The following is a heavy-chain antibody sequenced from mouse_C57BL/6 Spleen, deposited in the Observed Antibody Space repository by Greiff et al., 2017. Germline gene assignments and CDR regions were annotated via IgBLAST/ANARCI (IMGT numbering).Heavy chain of an antibody. CDR1: GYTFTSYW. V-gene: IGHV1-69*01. D-gene: IGHD2-10*02. CDR2: IDPSDSYT. CDR3: ARERYGDY. Sequence: QVQLQQPGAELVMPGASVKLSCTASGYTFTSYWMHWVKQRPGQGLEWIGEIDPSDSYTNYNQKFKGKSTLTVDKSSSTAYMQLSSLTSEDSAVYYCARERYGDYWGQGTTLTVSS. J-gene: IGHJ2*01.